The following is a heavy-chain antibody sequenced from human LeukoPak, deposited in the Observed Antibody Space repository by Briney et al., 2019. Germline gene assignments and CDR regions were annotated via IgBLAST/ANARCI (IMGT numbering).Heavy chain of an antibody. CDR3: ASDSSSSGAFDI. D-gene: IGHD6-6*01. Sequence: GGSLRLSCAASGFTFSSYSMNWVRQAPGKGLEWVSSISSSSSYIYYADSVKGRFTISRDNAKNSLYLQMNSLRAEDTAVYYCASDSSSSGAFDIWGQGTMVTVSS. CDR1: GFTFSSYS. CDR2: ISSSSSYI. V-gene: IGHV3-21*01. J-gene: IGHJ3*02.